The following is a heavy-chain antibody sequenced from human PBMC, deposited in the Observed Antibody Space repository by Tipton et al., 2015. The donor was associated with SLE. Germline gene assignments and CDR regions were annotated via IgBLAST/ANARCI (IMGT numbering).Heavy chain of an antibody. CDR3: AGRGVRGVIITSVY. CDR1: GGSISSHS. CDR2: IYYSGST. J-gene: IGHJ4*02. Sequence: LRLSCTVSGGSISSHSWSWIRQPPGKGLEWIGYIYYSGSTNYNPSLKSRVTISVDTSKNQFSLKLSSVTAADTAVYYCAGRGVRGVIITSVYWGQGTLVTVSS. V-gene: IGHV4-59*11. D-gene: IGHD3-10*01.